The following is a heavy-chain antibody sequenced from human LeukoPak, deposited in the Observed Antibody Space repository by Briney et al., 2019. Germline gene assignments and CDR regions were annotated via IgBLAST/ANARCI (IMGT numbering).Heavy chain of an antibody. CDR2: INHSGST. CDR3: ATGSGSYFPAAY. D-gene: IGHD3-10*01. Sequence: PSETLSLTCAVYGGSFSGYYWSWIRQPPGKGLEWIGEINHSGSTNYNPSLKSRVTISVDTSKNQFSLKLSSVTAADTAVYYCATGSGSYFPAAYWGQRTLVTVSS. CDR1: GGSFSGYY. V-gene: IGHV4-34*01. J-gene: IGHJ4*02.